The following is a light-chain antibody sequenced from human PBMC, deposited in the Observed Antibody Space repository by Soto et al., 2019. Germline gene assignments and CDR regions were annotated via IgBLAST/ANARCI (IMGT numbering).Light chain of an antibody. V-gene: IGKV3-15*01. CDR1: QSVSSN. J-gene: IGKJ1*01. CDR2: AAS. Sequence: EIVLTQSPATLSVSPGERAILSCRASQSVSSNLAWYQQKPGQAPRLLIYAASTRATGIPARFSGSGSGTEFTLTISSLQSEDFAVYYSQQYNNWPPWTFGQGTKVEIK. CDR3: QQYNNWPPWT.